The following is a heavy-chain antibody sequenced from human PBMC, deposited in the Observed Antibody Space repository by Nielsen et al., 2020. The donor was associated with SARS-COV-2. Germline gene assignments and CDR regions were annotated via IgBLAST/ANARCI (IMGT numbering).Heavy chain of an antibody. J-gene: IGHJ6*02. CDR2: IDWDDDK. Sequence: TLSLTCAVYGGSFSGYYWSWIRQPPGKALEWLARIDWDDDKYYSTSLKTRLTISKDTSKNQVVLTMTNMDPVDTATYYCARYYYYGMDVWGQGTTVTVSS. V-gene: IGHV2-70*11. CDR3: ARYYYYGMDV. CDR1: GGSFSGYY.